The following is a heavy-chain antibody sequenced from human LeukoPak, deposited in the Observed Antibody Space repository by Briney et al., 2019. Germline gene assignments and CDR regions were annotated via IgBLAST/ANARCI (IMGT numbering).Heavy chain of an antibody. CDR1: GFTFSNYW. Sequence: PGGSLRLSCTASGFTFSNYWMTWVRQAPGKGLEWVANIKEDGSEKKYVDSVKGRFTISRDNARNSLYLQMNSLRAEDTAVYYCARGGYSSSWYHFDYWGQGTLVTVSS. V-gene: IGHV3-7*03. CDR2: IKEDGSEK. CDR3: ARGGYSSSWYHFDY. J-gene: IGHJ4*02. D-gene: IGHD6-13*01.